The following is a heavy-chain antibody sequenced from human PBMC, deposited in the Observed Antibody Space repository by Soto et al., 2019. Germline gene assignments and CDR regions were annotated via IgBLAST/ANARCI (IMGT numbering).Heavy chain of an antibody. CDR2: INHSGST. D-gene: IGHD2-15*01. V-gene: IGHV4-34*01. CDR1: GGSFSGYY. J-gene: IGHJ6*03. CDR3: ARGLFGSGGSCSSVYYYYYYMDV. Sequence: SVTLCLTCAVYGGSFSGYYWSWIRQPPGKGLEWIGEINHSGSTNYNPSLKSRDTISVDTSKNQCSLKLRSVTAADPAVFYCARGLFGSGGSCSSVYYYYYYMDVWGKGTTVTVSS.